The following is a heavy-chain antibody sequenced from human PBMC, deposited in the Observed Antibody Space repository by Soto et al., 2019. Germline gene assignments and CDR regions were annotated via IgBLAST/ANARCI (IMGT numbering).Heavy chain of an antibody. V-gene: IGHV3-30*18. J-gene: IGHJ6*02. CDR1: GFIFSRHG. Sequence: QGQLVESGGGVGQPGTSLRLSCAASGFIFSRHGMHWVRQAPGKGLEWVAFTSYDGSNTYYADSVKGRFTISRDNPKNTLFLQMNSLRPNDTALYFCAKDRGSYDIWSGTQRYYAMDVWGQGATVTVSS. D-gene: IGHD3-3*01. CDR3: AKDRGSYDIWSGTQRYYAMDV. CDR2: TSYDGSNT.